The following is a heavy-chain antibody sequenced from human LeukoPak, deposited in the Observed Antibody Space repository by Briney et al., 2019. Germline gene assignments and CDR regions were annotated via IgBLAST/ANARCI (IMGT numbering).Heavy chain of an antibody. CDR2: IYYSGST. D-gene: IGHD3-22*01. V-gene: IGHV4-59*01. CDR3: AGEYYYDSSGSDAFDI. J-gene: IGHJ3*02. Sequence: SETLSLTCTVSGGSISSYYWSWIRQPPGKGLEWIGYIYYSGSTNYNPSLKSRVTISVDTSKNQFSLKLSSVTAADTAVYYCAGEYYYDSSGSDAFDIWGQGTMVTVSS. CDR1: GGSISSYY.